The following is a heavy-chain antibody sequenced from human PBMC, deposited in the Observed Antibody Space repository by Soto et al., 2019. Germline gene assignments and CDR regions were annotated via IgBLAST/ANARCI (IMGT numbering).Heavy chain of an antibody. Sequence: QVQLQESGPGLVKPSQTLSLTCTVSGGSISSGCYYWSWIRQHPGKGLELIGYIYYSTYYNPSLKRRFTLSVXTXXXQXXLQLSSVTAADTAVYYCARDYRASYPAYCYYGMDVWGQGTTVTVSS. CDR3: ARDYRASYPAYCYYGMDV. CDR1: GGSISSGCYY. V-gene: IGHV4-31*03. D-gene: IGHD3-16*02. J-gene: IGHJ6*02. CDR2: IYYST.